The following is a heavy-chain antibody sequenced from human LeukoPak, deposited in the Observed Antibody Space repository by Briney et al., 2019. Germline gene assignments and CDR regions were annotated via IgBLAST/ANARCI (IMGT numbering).Heavy chain of an antibody. CDR1: GYTFTSYA. J-gene: IGHJ3*02. CDR3: ARVKWSYVDAFDI. Sequence: VASVKVSCKASGYTFTSYAMHWVRQAPGQRLEWMGWMNPNSGNTGYAQKFQGRATITRNTSISTAYMELSSLRSEDTAVYYCARVKWSYVDAFDIWGQGTMVTVSS. D-gene: IGHD1-26*01. CDR2: MNPNSGNT. V-gene: IGHV1-8*03.